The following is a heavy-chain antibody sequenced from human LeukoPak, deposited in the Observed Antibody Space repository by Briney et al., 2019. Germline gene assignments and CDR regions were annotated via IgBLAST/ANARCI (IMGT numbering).Heavy chain of an antibody. J-gene: IGHJ4*02. Sequence: PGGSLRLSCAASGVTFRNDGMHCVRQAPGKGLDWGAVIPYDGFNPYYADSVKVRLTISRDNSKNTLWLQMNSLRADDTAVYYCAKGPPGGTQLPSWAPYYFDYWGQGTLVTVSS. CDR1: GVTFRNDG. CDR3: AKGPPGGTQLPSWAPYYFDY. D-gene: IGHD5-18*01. CDR2: IPYDGFNP. V-gene: IGHV3-30*18.